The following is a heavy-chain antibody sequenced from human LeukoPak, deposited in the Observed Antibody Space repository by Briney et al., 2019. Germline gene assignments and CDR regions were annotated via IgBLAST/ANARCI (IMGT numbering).Heavy chain of an antibody. CDR2: ISSSSYT. Sequence: PGGSLRLSCAASGFTFSSYSMNWVRQAPGKGLEWVSSISSSSYTYYADSVKGRFTISRDNAKNSLYLQMNSLRAEDTAVYYCARGGDGVVLMVYAILDYWGQGTLVTVSS. CDR1: GFTFSSYS. D-gene: IGHD2-8*01. J-gene: IGHJ4*02. V-gene: IGHV3-21*01. CDR3: ARGGDGVVLMVYAILDY.